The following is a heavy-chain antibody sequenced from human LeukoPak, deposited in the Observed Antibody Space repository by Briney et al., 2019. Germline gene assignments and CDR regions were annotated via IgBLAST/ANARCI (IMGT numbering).Heavy chain of an antibody. D-gene: IGHD6-13*01. CDR1: GFTFDDYA. V-gene: IGHV3-9*01. J-gene: IGHJ4*02. CDR3: ARDSASGIAAAGVDY. CDR2: ISWNSGSI. Sequence: SGGSLRLSCAASGFTFDDYAMHWVRQAPGKGLEWVSGISWNSGSIGYADSVKGRFTISRDNAKNSLYLQMNSLRAEDTALYYCARDSASGIAAAGVDYWGQGTLVTVSS.